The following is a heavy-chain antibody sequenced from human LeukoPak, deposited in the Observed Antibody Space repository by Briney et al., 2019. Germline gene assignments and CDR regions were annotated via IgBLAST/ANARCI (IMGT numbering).Heavy chain of an antibody. CDR2: FDPEDGET. V-gene: IGHV1-24*01. Sequence: ASVKVSCKVSGCTLTELSMHWVRQAPGKGLEWMGGFDPEDGETIYAQKFQGRVTMTEDTSTDTAYMELGSLRSEDTAVYYCATDSFSGWYSFDYWGQGTLVTVSS. J-gene: IGHJ4*02. D-gene: IGHD6-19*01. CDR3: ATDSFSGWYSFDY. CDR1: GCTLTELS.